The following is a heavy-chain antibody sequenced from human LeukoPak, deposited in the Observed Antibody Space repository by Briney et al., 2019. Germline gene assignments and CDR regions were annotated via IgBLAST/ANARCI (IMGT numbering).Heavy chain of an antibody. Sequence: SETLSLTCTVSGVSINNYYWSWIRQPPGKGLEWIGSIYHSGSTYYNPSLRSRVTISVDTSRSQFSLRLRSVTAADTAVYYCARDADPSAYYGSGSSIDHWGQGTLVTVSS. V-gene: IGHV4-59*12. CDR2: IYHSGST. CDR1: GVSINNYY. CDR3: ARDADPSAYYGSGSSIDH. J-gene: IGHJ4*02. D-gene: IGHD3-10*01.